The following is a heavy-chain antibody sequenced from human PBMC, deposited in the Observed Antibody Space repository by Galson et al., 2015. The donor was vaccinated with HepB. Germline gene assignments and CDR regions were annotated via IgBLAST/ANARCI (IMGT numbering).Heavy chain of an antibody. V-gene: IGHV3-64*01. J-gene: IGHJ4*01. CDR3: ARVGDLKELDC. Sequence: SLRLSCAVSGFTFRKYAMQWVRQAPGKGLEYVSAISSKGIKTYHASSVKDRFAISRDNSKNTLFLQLDSLRPEDTAVYFCARVGDLKELDCWCHGSLVSVS. CDR1: GFTFRKYA. CDR2: ISSKGIKT. D-gene: IGHD3-10*01.